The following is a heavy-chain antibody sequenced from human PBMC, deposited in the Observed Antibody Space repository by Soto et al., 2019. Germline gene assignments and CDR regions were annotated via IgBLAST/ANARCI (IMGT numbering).Heavy chain of an antibody. CDR1: GGSVSSGSSY. CDR3: ARDSFHNESSGSYAPLYVDV. V-gene: IGHV4-61*01. D-gene: IGHD3-22*01. Sequence: QVQLQESGPGLVKPSETLSLTCTVSGGSVSSGSSYWSWIRQPPGKGLESIGYIYYSGTTNYNPYLQSRVSILIDTATNQFSLELSSVTAADTAVYYCARDSFHNESSGSYAPLYVDVWGQGTTVTVSS. J-gene: IGHJ6*02. CDR2: IYYSGTT.